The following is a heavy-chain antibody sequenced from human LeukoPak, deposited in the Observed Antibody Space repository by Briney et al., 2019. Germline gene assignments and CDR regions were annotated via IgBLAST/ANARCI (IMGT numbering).Heavy chain of an antibody. CDR2: IYSSGST. D-gene: IGHD5-12*01. V-gene: IGHV4-61*02. CDR1: GGSISSGSYY. J-gene: IGHJ4*02. Sequence: SQTLSLTCTVSGGSISSGSYYWSWIRQPAGKGLEWIGRIYSSGSTNYNPSLKSRVTISIDTSKNQFSLKLSSVTAADTAVYYCARGRGYSGYDLVYWGQGTLVTVSS. CDR3: ARGRGYSGYDLVY.